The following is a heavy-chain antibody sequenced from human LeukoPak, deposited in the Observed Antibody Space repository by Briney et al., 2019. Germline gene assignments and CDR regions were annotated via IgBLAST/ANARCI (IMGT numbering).Heavy chain of an antibody. CDR2: LYAGGST. J-gene: IGHJ5*02. V-gene: IGHV4-4*07. CDR3: ARFWGSIAFDP. D-gene: IGHD6-6*01. CDR1: GGSISSYY. Sequence: SSETLSLTCTVSGGSISSYYWSWIRRPAGKGLEWIGRLYAGGSTNYNPSLKSRVTMSVDTSKSQFSLKLRSVTAADTAVYYCARFWGSIAFDPWGQGTLVTVSS.